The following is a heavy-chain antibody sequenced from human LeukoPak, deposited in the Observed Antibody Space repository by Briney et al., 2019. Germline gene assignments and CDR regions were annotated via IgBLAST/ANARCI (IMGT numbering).Heavy chain of an antibody. CDR3: ASDSIAARCLDY. CDR1: GGSFSGYY. V-gene: IGHV4-34*01. J-gene: IGHJ4*02. D-gene: IGHD6-6*01. CDR2: INHSGRT. Sequence: SETLSLTCAVYGGSFSGYYWSWIRQPPGKGLEWVWEINHSGRTNYNQSLKSRVTISVQTSKNQFSLKLSSVTAADTAVYYCASDSIAARCLDYWGQGTLVTVSS.